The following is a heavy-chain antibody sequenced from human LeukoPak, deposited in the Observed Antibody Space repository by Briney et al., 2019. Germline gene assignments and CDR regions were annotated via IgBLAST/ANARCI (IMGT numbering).Heavy chain of an antibody. CDR1: GYTFTGYY. J-gene: IGHJ4*02. Sequence: GASVKVSCKASGYTFTGYYMHWVRQAPGQGLEWMGWISAYNGNTNYARKFQGRLTVTTDTSTSTAYMELRSLTSDDTAVYYCARAGPFYYGSGNQGRCVDYWGQGTLVTVSS. CDR3: ARAGPFYYGSGNQGRCVDY. D-gene: IGHD3-10*01. V-gene: IGHV1-18*04. CDR2: ISAYNGNT.